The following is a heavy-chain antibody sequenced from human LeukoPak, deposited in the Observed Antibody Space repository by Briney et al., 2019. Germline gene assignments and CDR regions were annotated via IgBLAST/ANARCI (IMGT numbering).Heavy chain of an antibody. D-gene: IGHD4-17*01. Sequence: PGGSLRLSCSASGFTFSTYAMHWVRQAPGKGLEYVSAISSNGGSTYYADSVKGRFTISRDNSKNTLYLQMNSLRAEDTAVYYCVKENGDYYFDYWGQGTLVTVSS. CDR3: VKENGDYYFDY. J-gene: IGHJ4*02. V-gene: IGHV3-64D*06. CDR1: GFTFSTYA. CDR2: ISSNGGST.